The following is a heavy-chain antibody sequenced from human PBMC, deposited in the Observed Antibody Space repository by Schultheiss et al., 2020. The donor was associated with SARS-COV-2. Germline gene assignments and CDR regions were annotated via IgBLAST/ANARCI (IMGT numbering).Heavy chain of an antibody. CDR3: ARDPRNEGCSGGSCYSGWPFNLFDP. V-gene: IGHV3-33*01. J-gene: IGHJ5*02. D-gene: IGHD2-15*01. CDR1: GFTFSSYG. CDR2: IWYDGSNK. Sequence: GGSLRLSCAASGFTFSSYGMHWVRQAPGKGLEWVAVIWYDGSNKYYADSVKGRFTISRDNSKNTLYLQMNSLRAEDTAVYYCARDPRNEGCSGGSCYSGWPFNLFDPWGQGTLVTVSS.